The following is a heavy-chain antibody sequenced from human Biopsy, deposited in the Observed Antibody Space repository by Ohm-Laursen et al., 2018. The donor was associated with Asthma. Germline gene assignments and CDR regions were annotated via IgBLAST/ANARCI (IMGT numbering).Heavy chain of an antibody. CDR3: ARLAYGSGSFFDF. D-gene: IGHD3-10*01. V-gene: IGHV5-51*04. Sequence: GESLRLSCKASGYLFTSYWIGWVRQMPGKGLEWMGIIFPGDSDTIYSPSFQGQVTIPADKPISTADLQWSSLKAAGTAIYYCARLAYGSGSFFDFWGQGTLVTVAS. J-gene: IGHJ4*02. CDR1: GYLFTSYW. CDR2: IFPGDSDT.